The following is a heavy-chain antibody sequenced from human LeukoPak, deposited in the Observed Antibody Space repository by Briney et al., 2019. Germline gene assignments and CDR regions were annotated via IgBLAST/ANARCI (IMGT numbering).Heavy chain of an antibody. D-gene: IGHD3-22*01. CDR1: GYTFTSYA. CDR3: ARDVAGNDYYDSSGRKGDWFDP. Sequence: ASVKVSCKASGYTFTSYAMNWVRQAPGQGLEWMGWISAYNGNTNYAQKLQGRVTMTTDTSTSTAYMELRSLRSDDTAVYYCARDVAGNDYYDSSGRKGDWFDPWGQGTLVTVSS. V-gene: IGHV1-18*01. CDR2: ISAYNGNT. J-gene: IGHJ5*02.